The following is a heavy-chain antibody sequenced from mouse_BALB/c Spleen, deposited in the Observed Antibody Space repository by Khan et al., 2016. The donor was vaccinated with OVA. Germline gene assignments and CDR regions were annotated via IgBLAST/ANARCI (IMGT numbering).Heavy chain of an antibody. CDR3: ARIYRSDFDY. CDR2: INPHVGET. Sequence: VQLKQSGPELVKPGASVKISCKASGYSFTGYFMNWVMQSPGKSLEWIGRINPHVGETFYNQKFKDKATLTVDESSSTAHMELRSLASDDSAVYYCARIYRSDFDYWGQGTTLTVSS. J-gene: IGHJ2*01. CDR1: GYSFTGYF. V-gene: IGHV1-20*02. D-gene: IGHD1-1*01.